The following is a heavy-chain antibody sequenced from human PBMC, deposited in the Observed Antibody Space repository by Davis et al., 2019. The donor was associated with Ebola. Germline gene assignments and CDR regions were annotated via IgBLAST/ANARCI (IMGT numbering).Heavy chain of an antibody. J-gene: IGHJ6*02. Sequence: AASVKVSCKASGGTFSSYAISWVRQATGQGLEWMGWMNPNSENTGYAQKFQGRVTMTRSTSISTAYMELSSLRSEDTAVYYCARGGYFDWLTRWHYYGMDVWGQGTTVTVSS. CDR1: GGTFSSYA. CDR3: ARGGYFDWLTRWHYYGMDV. D-gene: IGHD3-9*01. CDR2: MNPNSENT. V-gene: IGHV1-8*02.